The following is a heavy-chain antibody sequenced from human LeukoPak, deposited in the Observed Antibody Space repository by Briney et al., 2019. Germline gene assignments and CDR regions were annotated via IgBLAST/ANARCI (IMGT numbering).Heavy chain of an antibody. CDR1: GYSFTSYW. D-gene: IGHD2-2*01. CDR3: ARQYGVVPAAPGWFDP. V-gene: IGHV5-51*01. Sequence: NPGESLKISCQGSGYSFTSYWIGWVRQMPGKGLEWMGIIYPGDSDTRYSPSFQGQVTISADKSISTAYLQWSSLKASDTAMYYCARQYGVVPAAPGWFDPWGQGTLVTVSS. CDR2: IYPGDSDT. J-gene: IGHJ5*02.